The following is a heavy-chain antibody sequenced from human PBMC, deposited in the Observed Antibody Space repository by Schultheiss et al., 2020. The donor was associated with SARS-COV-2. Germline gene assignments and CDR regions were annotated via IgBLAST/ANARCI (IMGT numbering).Heavy chain of an antibody. J-gene: IGHJ2*01. Sequence: GGSLRLSCAASGFTFSSYAMSWVRQAPGKGLEWVSAIIGSGGSTYYADSVKGRFTISRDNAKNSLYLQMNSLRAEDTAVYYCARNPPNSGYDWYFDLWGRGTLVTVSS. CDR2: IIGSGGST. V-gene: IGHV3-23*01. CDR1: GFTFSSYA. D-gene: IGHD5-12*01. CDR3: ARNPPNSGYDWYFDL.